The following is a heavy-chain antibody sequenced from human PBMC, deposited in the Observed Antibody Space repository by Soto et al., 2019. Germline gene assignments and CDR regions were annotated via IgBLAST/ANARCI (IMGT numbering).Heavy chain of an antibody. CDR2: IKQEGSEK. J-gene: IGHJ4*02. CDR3: ARDGDGIVPTINIFDF. D-gene: IGHD5-12*01. V-gene: IGHV3-7*04. Sequence: EVQLVESGGGLVQPGGSLRLTCAASGFTFSSYWMTWVRQTPEKGLEWVANIKQEGSEKYYVDSVKGRFTISRDNANNLRYLQMSSLRAEDTAVYYCARDGDGIVPTINIFDFWGQGILVTVSS. CDR1: GFTFSSYW.